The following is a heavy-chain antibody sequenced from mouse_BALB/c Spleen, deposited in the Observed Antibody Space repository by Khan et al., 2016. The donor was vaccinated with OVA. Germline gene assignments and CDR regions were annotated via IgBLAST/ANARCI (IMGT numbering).Heavy chain of an antibody. CDR1: GYTFSGYW. J-gene: IGHJ2*01. D-gene: IGHD1-1*01. CDR3: EGSCYCGVSYFDY. CDR2: ILPGSDNT. Sequence: QVQLVQSGAELMQPGASVKMSCKASGYTFSGYWIDWVRQTPGQGLEWIGEILPGSDNTNYTEKFKGQVTLTADTSSNTAYMQLSSLTSEDSAVYYCEGSCYCGVSYFDYWGQGTTVTVSS. V-gene: IGHV1-9*01.